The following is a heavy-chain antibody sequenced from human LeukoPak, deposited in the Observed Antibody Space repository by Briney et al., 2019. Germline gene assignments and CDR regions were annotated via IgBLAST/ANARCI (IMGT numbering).Heavy chain of an antibody. V-gene: IGHV3-23*01. J-gene: IGHJ4*02. Sequence: GGTLRLSCEASGFTFSCYGMSWVRQAPGKGLEWVSAISGSGGSTYYADSVKGRFTISRDNSKNTLYLQMNSLRAEDTAVYYCAKDRPTVVTRRHYFDYWGQGILVTVSS. CDR3: AKDRPTVVTRRHYFDY. CDR2: ISGSGGST. D-gene: IGHD4-23*01. CDR1: GFTFSCYG.